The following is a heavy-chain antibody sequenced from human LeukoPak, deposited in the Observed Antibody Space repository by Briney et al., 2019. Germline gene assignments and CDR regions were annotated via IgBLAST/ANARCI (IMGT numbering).Heavy chain of an antibody. D-gene: IGHD3-9*01. J-gene: IGHJ4*02. CDR3: ARDSDWLLFDY. CDR1: GFTFSSYA. Sequence: AGGSLRLSCAASGFTFSSYAMSWVRQAPGKGLVWVSRIHREGTTTIYADSVKGRFTISRDNGKNTLYLHMNSLRADDTAVYYCARDSDWLLFDYWGQGTLVTVSS. CDR2: IHREGTTT. V-gene: IGHV3-74*01.